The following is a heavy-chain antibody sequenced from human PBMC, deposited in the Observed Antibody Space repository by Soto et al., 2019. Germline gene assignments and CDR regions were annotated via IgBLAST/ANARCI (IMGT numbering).Heavy chain of an antibody. CDR1: VHRFSINSCA. J-gene: IGHJ6*02. V-gene: IGHV6-1*01. D-gene: IGHD6-6*01. CDR2: TYYRSKWYS. CDR3: ARDEYGMDV. Sequence: TCAISVHRFSINSCACNLIMHSPSRGLEWLGRTYYRSKWYSDYAISVKSRITINPDTSKNQFSLQFNSVTPEDTAMYYCARDEYGMDVWGQGTTVNVSS.